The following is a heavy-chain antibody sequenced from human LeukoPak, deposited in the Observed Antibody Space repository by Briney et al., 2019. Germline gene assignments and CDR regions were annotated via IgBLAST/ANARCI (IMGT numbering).Heavy chain of an antibody. Sequence: EGSLRLSCAASGFTFSSYGMHWVRQAPGKGLEWVAVMWYDGSNKYYADSVKGRFTISRDNSKNTLYLQMNSLRAEDTAVYYCAKDNRRIAVAGTCMDYWGQGTLVTVSS. D-gene: IGHD6-19*01. J-gene: IGHJ4*02. V-gene: IGHV3-33*06. CDR3: AKDNRRIAVAGTCMDY. CDR2: MWYDGSNK. CDR1: GFTFSSYG.